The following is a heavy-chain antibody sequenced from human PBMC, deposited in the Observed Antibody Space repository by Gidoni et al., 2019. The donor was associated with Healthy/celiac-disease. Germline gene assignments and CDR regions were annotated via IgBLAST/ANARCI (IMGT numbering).Heavy chain of an antibody. V-gene: IGHV4-39*07. CDR1: GGSISSSSYY. CDR2: IYYGGST. CDR3: ARDGGYCSSTSCSRWFDP. D-gene: IGHD2-2*01. J-gene: IGHJ5*02. Sequence: QLQLQESGPGLVKPSETLSLSCTVSGGSISSSSYYWGMTRQPPGKGLEWIGSIYYGGSTYYNPSLKSRVTISVDTSKTQFSLKLSSVTAADTAVYYCARDGGYCSSTSCSRWFDPWGQGTLVTVSS.